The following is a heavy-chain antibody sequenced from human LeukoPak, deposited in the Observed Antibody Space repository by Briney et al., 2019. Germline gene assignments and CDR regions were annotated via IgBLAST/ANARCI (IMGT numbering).Heavy chain of an antibody. Sequence: GGSLRLSCAASGFTFSSYVIHWVRQAPGKGLEWVAVVSSDGWTKYNADSVKGRFTISRDNSKNTLFLQLNSLRPEDTAVYYCATAGGWDRSSWYGGGFFDYWGQGTRVTVTS. J-gene: IGHJ4*02. V-gene: IGHV3-30*04. CDR3: ATAGGWDRSSWYGGGFFDY. D-gene: IGHD6-13*01. CDR2: VSSDGWTK. CDR1: GFTFSSYV.